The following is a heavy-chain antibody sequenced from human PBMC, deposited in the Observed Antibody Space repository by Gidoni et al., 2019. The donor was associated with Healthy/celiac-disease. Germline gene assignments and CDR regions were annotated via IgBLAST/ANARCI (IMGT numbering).Heavy chain of an antibody. CDR2: IIPIFGTA. CDR1: GGPFSSYA. V-gene: IGHV1-69*01. D-gene: IGHD3-22*01. Sequence: QVQLVQSGAEVKKPGSSVKVSCKASGGPFSSYAISWVRQAPGQGLEWMGGIIPIFGTANYAQKFQGRVTITADESTSTAYMELSSLRSEDTAVYYCARTVITMIVVASAFDYWGQGTLVTVSS. CDR3: ARTVITMIVVASAFDY. J-gene: IGHJ4*02.